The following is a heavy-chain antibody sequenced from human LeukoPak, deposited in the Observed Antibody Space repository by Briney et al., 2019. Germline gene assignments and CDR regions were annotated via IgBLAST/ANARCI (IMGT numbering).Heavy chain of an antibody. V-gene: IGHV4-39*01. D-gene: IGHD3-10*01. CDR2: IYYSGST. CDR1: GGSISSSSYY. J-gene: IGHJ4*02. Sequence: SETLSLTCTVSGGSISSSSYYWGWIRQPPGKGLEWIGSIYYSGSTYYNPSLKSRVTISVDTSKNQFSLKLSSVTAADTAVYYCARPGHYYSSGSYGIDYWGQGTLVTVSS. CDR3: ARPGHYYSSGSYGIDY.